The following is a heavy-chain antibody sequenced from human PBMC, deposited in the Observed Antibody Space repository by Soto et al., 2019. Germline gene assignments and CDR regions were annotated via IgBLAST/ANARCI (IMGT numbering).Heavy chain of an antibody. Sequence: GGLLRLTCAASGSNFDDYAMHWVRQAPGKGLEWVSGFNWNSGSIGDADSVKGRFTISGDNADNSLYLQMNSVSAEDTALYYCAKDYEARYSTLFPIDYWGPGTLVTVSS. CDR3: AKDYEARYSTLFPIDY. D-gene: IGHD5-12*01. J-gene: IGHJ4*02. V-gene: IGHV3-9*01. CDR1: GSNFDDYA. CDR2: FNWNSGSI.